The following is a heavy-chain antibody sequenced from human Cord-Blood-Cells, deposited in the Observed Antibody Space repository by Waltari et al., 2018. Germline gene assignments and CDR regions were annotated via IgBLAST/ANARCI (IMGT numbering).Heavy chain of an antibody. J-gene: IGHJ4*02. D-gene: IGHD2-15*01. Sequence: QVQLVQSGAEVKKPGSSVEVSCKASGGTFSSYAISWVRQAPGQGLEWMGGILPIFGTANYAQKFQGRVTSTADESTSTAYMELSSLRSEDTAVYYCARSFGCSGGSCYSRFDYWGQGTLVTVSS. V-gene: IGHV1-69*01. CDR2: ILPIFGTA. CDR3: ARSFGCSGGSCYSRFDY. CDR1: GGTFSSYA.